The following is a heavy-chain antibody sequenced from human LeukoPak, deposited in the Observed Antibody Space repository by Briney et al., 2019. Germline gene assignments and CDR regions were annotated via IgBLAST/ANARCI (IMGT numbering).Heavy chain of an antibody. CDR2: IYTSGST. J-gene: IGHJ6*02. CDR3: ARDTSEALVVVSAAKTYYYYGMDV. D-gene: IGHD2-2*01. Sequence: SETLSLTCTVSGGSISSYYWSWIRQPAGKGLEWIGLIYTSGSTNYNPSLKSRVTMSVDTSKNQFSLKLSSVTAADTAVYYCARDTSEALVVVSAAKTYYYYGMDVWGQGTTVTVSS. V-gene: IGHV4-4*07. CDR1: GGSISSYY.